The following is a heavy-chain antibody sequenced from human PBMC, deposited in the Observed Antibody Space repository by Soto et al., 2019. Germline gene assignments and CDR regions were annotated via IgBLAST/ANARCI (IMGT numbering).Heavy chain of an antibody. CDR2: ISYDGSNK. V-gene: IGHV3-30-3*01. Sequence: GGSLRLSCAASGFTFSSYAMHWVRQAPGKGLEWVAVISYDGSNKYYADSVKGRFTISRDNSKNTLYLQMNSLRAEDTAVYYCARAPEYSSGFYWGQGTLVTVSS. D-gene: IGHD6-19*01. J-gene: IGHJ4*02. CDR3: ARAPEYSSGFY. CDR1: GFTFSSYA.